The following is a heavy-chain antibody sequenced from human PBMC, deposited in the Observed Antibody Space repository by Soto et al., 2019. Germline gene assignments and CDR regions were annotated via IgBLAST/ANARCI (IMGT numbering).Heavy chain of an antibody. CDR1: GYTLTELS. CDR2: FDPEDGET. J-gene: IGHJ6*02. D-gene: IGHD3-10*01. Sequence: QVQLVQSGAEVKKPGASVKVSCKVSGYTLTELSMHWVRQAPGKGLEWMGGFDPEDGETIYAQKFQGRVTMTEDTSTDTAYMELSSLRSEDTAVYYCATTNTMVRGVIDWWVITYYYGMDVWGQGTTVTVSS. V-gene: IGHV1-24*01. CDR3: ATTNTMVRGVIDWWVITYYYGMDV.